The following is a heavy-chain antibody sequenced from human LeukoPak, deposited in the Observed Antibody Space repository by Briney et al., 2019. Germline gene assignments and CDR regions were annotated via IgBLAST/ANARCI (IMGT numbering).Heavy chain of an antibody. CDR2: IKEDGSDK. CDR1: GFIFTDYW. D-gene: IGHD5-18*01. Sequence: GGSLRLSCATSGFIFTDYWMAWVRQAPGKGLKWVANIKEDGSDKNYMDSLKGRITISRDNAKNSVYLQMNSLRAEDTAVYYCARDAAYGYDRFDYWGQGTQVTVSS. J-gene: IGHJ4*02. V-gene: IGHV3-7*01. CDR3: ARDAAYGYDRFDY.